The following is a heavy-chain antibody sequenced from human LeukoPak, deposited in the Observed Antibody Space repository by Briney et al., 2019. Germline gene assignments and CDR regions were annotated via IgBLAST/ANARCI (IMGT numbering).Heavy chain of an antibody. CDR3: ARDSPSPYYDSSGYYDY. V-gene: IGHV3-11*01. J-gene: IGHJ4*02. D-gene: IGHD3-22*01. CDR2: ISSSGSTI. CDR1: GFTFSDYY. Sequence: GGSLRLSCAASGFTFSDYYMSWIRQAPGKGLEWVSYISSSGSTIYYADSVKGRFTISRDNAKNSLYLQMNSLRAEDTAVYYCARDSPSPYYDSSGYYDYWGQGTLVTVSS.